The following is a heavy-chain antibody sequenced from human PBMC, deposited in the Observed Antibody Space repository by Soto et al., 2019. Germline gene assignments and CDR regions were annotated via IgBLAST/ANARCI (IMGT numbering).Heavy chain of an antibody. J-gene: IGHJ3*02. V-gene: IGHV1-8*01. CDR3: ASGINYYASGDDAFDI. Sequence: QVQLVQSGAEVKKPGASVKVSCKASGYTFTSYDINWVRQATGQGREWMGWMNPNSGNTGYAQKFQGRVTMTRNTSISTAYMELSSVRSEATAVYYCASGINYYASGDDAFDIWGQGTMVTVSS. CDR1: GYTFTSYD. CDR2: MNPNSGNT. D-gene: IGHD3-10*01.